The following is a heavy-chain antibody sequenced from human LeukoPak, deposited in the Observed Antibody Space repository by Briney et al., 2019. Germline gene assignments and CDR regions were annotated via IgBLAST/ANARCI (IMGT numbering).Heavy chain of an antibody. V-gene: IGHV1-2*02. D-gene: IGHD4-23*01. CDR3: ARDYGGNGVDY. Sequence: ASVKVSCKASGYTFSGYYMHWVRQAPGQGLEWMGWINPKSGGTNYAQKFQGRVTMTRDTSISTAYMELSRLRSDDTAVYYCARDYGGNGVDYWGQGTLVTVSS. J-gene: IGHJ4*02. CDR2: INPKSGGT. CDR1: GYTFSGYY.